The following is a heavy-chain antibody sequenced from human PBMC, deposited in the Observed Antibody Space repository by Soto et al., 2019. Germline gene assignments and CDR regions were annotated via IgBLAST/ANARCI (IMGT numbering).Heavy chain of an antibody. Sequence: SLRLYCGASGFSLSRYAMSWVRQAPGKGLEWVSAISGGGGTYYADSVKGRFTISRDNSRNTLHLQMSSLRAEDTAVYYCAKIPPGYSYGYFYFDYWGQGTLVTVSS. CDR1: GFSLSRYA. D-gene: IGHD5-18*01. CDR3: AKIPPGYSYGYFYFDY. CDR2: ISGGGGT. V-gene: IGHV3-23*01. J-gene: IGHJ4*02.